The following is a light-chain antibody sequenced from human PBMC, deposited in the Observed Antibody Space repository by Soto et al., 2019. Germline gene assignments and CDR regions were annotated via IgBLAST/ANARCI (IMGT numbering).Light chain of an antibody. CDR3: QQYKSYPIT. Sequence: DIQMTQSPSSLSASVGDRVTITCRASQSISSYLNWYQQKPGKAPKLLIYTTSSLQSGVPSKFSGRGSGTDFTLTISSLQPEDYATYYCQQYKSYPITFGGGTKVDIK. CDR1: QSISSY. CDR2: TTS. J-gene: IGKJ4*01. V-gene: IGKV1-39*01.